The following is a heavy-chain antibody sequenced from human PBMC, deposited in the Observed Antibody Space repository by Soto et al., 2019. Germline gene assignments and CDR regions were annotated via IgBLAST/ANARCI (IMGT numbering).Heavy chain of an antibody. CDR3: ARAGVDVVVVAATYYYYYYMDV. J-gene: IGHJ6*03. CDR1: GGSFSGYY. V-gene: IGHV4-34*01. CDR2: INHSGST. Sequence: SETLSLTCAVYGGSFSGYYWSWIRQPPGKGLEWIGEINHSGSTNYNPSLKSRVTISVDTSKNQFSLKLSSVTAADTAVYYCARAGVDVVVVAATYYYYYYMDVWGKGTTVTVSS. D-gene: IGHD2-15*01.